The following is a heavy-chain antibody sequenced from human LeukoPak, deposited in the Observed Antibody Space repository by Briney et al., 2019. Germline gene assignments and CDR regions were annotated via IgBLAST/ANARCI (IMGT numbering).Heavy chain of an antibody. Sequence: PSETLSLTCTVSGGSISSSSYYWGWIRQPPGKGLEWIGSIYYSGSTYYNPSLKSRVTMSVDKSKNQFPLKLSSVTAADTAVYYCARGYGSHMDVWGQGTTVTVSS. CDR3: ARGYGSHMDV. CDR1: GGSISSSSYY. CDR2: IYYSGST. V-gene: IGHV4-39*06. J-gene: IGHJ6*02. D-gene: IGHD3-10*01.